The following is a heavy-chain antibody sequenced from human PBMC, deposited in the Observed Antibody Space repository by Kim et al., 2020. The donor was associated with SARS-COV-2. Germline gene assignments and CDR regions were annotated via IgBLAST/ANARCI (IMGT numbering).Heavy chain of an antibody. J-gene: IGHJ4*02. V-gene: IGHV3-11*06. D-gene: IGHD6-6*01. Sequence: GGSLRLSCAASGFTFSDYYMSWIRQAPGKGLEWVSYISGSTSHINYADSVKGRFTISRDNAKNSLYLQMNSLRAEDTAVFYCARIRTYSSSSFDYWGQGTLVTVSS. CDR2: ISGSTSHI. CDR3: ARIRTYSSSSFDY. CDR1: GFTFSDYY.